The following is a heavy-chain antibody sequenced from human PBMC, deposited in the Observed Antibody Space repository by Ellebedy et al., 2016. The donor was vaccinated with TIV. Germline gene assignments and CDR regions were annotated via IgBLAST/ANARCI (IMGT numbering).Heavy chain of an antibody. CDR1: GYTFTSYY. D-gene: IGHD6-6*01. CDR2: INPSDGDT. J-gene: IGHJ4*02. CDR3: ARTPRIAARYLYEY. V-gene: IGHV1-46*01. Sequence: ASVKVSCXASGYTFTSYYLHWVRQAPGQRLEWMGIINPSDGDTRYAQKFQGRVTMTRDTSTSRVYMELSSLRSDDAAVYYCARTPRIAARYLYEYWGQGTLVTVSS.